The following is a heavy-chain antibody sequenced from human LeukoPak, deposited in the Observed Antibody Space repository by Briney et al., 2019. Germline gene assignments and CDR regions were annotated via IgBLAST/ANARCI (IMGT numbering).Heavy chain of an antibody. Sequence: GGSLRLSCAASGFTFSGSAIHWVRQASGKGLEWVGRVRSKTHTYATAYAASVKGRFTLSRDDSKNTLYLQMNSLRAEDTAVYYCARSGSNYYYHYMDVWGKGTTVTVSS. D-gene: IGHD5-12*01. CDR2: VRSKTHTYAT. CDR1: GFTFSGSA. CDR3: ARSGSNYYYHYMDV. J-gene: IGHJ6*03. V-gene: IGHV3-73*01.